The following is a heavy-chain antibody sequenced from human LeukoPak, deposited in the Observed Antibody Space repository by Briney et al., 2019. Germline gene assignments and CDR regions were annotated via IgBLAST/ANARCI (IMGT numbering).Heavy chain of an antibody. CDR3: ARYYGSGSHPSYPGGWFDP. J-gene: IGHJ5*02. Sequence: TGGSLRLSCAASGFTFSSYEMNWVRQALGKGLEWVSYISDSGNKIYYADSVKGRFTISRDNAKNSLYLQMNSLRAEDTAVYYCARYYGSGSHPSYPGGWFDPWGQGTLVTVSS. V-gene: IGHV3-48*03. CDR1: GFTFSSYE. D-gene: IGHD3-10*01. CDR2: ISDSGNKI.